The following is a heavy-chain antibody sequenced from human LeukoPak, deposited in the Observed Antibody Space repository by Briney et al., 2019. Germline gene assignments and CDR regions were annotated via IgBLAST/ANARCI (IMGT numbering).Heavy chain of an antibody. CDR2: IKGDGSTT. Sequence: GGSLRLSCAASGFTFSGYWMAWVRQAPGKGLVWVSRIKGDGSTTVYADSVKGRFTISRDNAKNTLYLQMNSLRAEDTAVYYCAVSDWFDPWGQGTRVTVSS. V-gene: IGHV3-74*01. CDR3: AVSDWFDP. J-gene: IGHJ5*02. CDR1: GFTFSGYW. D-gene: IGHD5/OR15-5a*01.